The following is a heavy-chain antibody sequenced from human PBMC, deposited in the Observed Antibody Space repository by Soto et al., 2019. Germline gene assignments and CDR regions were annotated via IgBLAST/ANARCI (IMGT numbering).Heavy chain of an antibody. V-gene: IGHV3-21*01. CDR3: VKDEGIEAMDV. CDR1: EFTPMRNN. CDR2: ITSSGSYV. D-gene: IGHD3-3*02. Sequence: LSLVTSEFTPMRNNMNWVRQAQGKALEWVASITSSGSYVYYADSVKGRFSASRDNAKNSLSVQMDSLRPDDTAIYFCVKDEGIEAMDVWGQGSTVTVSS. J-gene: IGHJ6*01.